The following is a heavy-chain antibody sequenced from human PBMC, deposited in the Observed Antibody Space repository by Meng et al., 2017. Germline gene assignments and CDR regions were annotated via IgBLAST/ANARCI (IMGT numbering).Heavy chain of an antibody. V-gene: IGHV3-23*01. CDR1: GFIFTRCD. D-gene: IGHD3-22*01. CDR2: IVAGGATT. Sequence: GESLKISCAASGFIFTRCDIGWVRQTPGKGLEWVSSIVAGGATTYYADSVKGRFTISRDNSKNSVSLQMTSLRAEDTAVYYCAKYLSRDSGSYFFALESWGQGTLVTVSS. J-gene: IGHJ4*02. CDR3: AKYLSRDSGSYFFALES.